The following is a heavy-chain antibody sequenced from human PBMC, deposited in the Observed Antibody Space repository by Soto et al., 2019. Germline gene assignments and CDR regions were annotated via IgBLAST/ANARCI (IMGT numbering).Heavy chain of an antibody. Sequence: DVQLVESGGGLVQPGGSLRLSCAASGFSFSDNYMDWVRQAPGKGLEWVGRTRNKAEKYTTEYAASVKGRFTISRDDSTMSLFLQMNSLRTEDTAVYYCVSFTSGVVHWGQGTLVTVSS. D-gene: IGHD3-3*01. V-gene: IGHV3-72*01. CDR2: TRNKAEKYTT. J-gene: IGHJ4*02. CDR3: VSFTSGVVH. CDR1: GFSFSDNY.